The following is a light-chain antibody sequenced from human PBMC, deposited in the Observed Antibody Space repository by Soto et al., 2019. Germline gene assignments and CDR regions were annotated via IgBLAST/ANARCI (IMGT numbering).Light chain of an antibody. J-gene: IGKJ1*01. V-gene: IGKV1-17*01. CDR2: FAS. CDR1: QDIRNE. CDR3: LPQDDYPWT. Sequence: DIPMTQSPSSLSASVGDRVTITCRASQDIRNELVWYQQRPGKAPQRLIFFASTLQSGVPSRFSGSGFGTEFSFTVNGLQPEDFATYCCLPQDDYPWTFGQGTKVEI.